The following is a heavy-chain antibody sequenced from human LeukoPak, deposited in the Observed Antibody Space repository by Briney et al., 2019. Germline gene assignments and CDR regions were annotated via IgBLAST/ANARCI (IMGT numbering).Heavy chain of an antibody. J-gene: IGHJ4*02. CDR1: GFTFRGPA. V-gene: IGHV3-73*01. CDR3: TRGGYSSGWYEDY. Sequence: GGSLRLSRAASGFTFRGPAILWVRQSSWQVLHSVGRIRSKANSYATAYAASVKGRFTISRDDSKNTAYLQMNSLKTEDTAVYYCTRGGYSSGWYEDYWGQGTLVTVSS. CDR2: IRSKANSYAT. D-gene: IGHD6-19*01.